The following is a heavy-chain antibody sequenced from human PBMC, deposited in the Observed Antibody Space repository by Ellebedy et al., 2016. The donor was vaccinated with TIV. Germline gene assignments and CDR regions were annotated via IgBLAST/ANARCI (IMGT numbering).Heavy chain of an antibody. CDR1: GFTFSSYG. CDR3: ARDEMPPPIAAAGDYYYYGMDV. CDR2: IWYDGSNN. Sequence: GESLKISCAASGFTFSSYGMHWVRQAPGKGLEWVAIIWYDGSNNYYADSVKGRLTISRDNSKNTLYLQMNSLRAEDTAVYFCARDEMPPPIAAAGDYYYYGMDVWGQGTTVTVSS. D-gene: IGHD6-13*01. V-gene: IGHV3-33*01. J-gene: IGHJ6*02.